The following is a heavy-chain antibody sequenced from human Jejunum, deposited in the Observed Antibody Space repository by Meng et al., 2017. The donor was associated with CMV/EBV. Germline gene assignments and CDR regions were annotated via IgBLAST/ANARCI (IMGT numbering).Heavy chain of an antibody. Sequence: QAHWQGPGPGLVSPSDTRPLTCSVSVDSINNHFWSWIRQPAGKKLEWIGRISSSGNTNYTPSFKSRVIMSLDTSNNQFFLKLTSVTAADTALYYCARGESRGYYYFDYWGQGILVTVSS. D-gene: IGHD3-22*01. CDR2: ISSSGNT. CDR1: VDSINNHF. J-gene: IGHJ4*02. CDR3: ARGESRGYYYFDY. V-gene: IGHV4-4*07.